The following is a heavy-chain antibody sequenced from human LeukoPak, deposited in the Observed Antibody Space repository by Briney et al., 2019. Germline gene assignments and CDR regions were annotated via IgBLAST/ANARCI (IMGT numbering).Heavy chain of an antibody. CDR2: IYWDDDK. V-gene: IGHV2-5*02. CDR1: GFSLPTGGVTGG. CDR3: AHLAYCDTGCPRPGSDPYDV. Sequence: SGPTLVKPTQTLTLTCTFSGFSLPTGGVTGGVGWIRQPAGKALEWDALIYWDDDKRYSPSLRTRLTITKDTSKNQVVLTMSNMDPVDTATYYCAHLAYCDTGCPRPGSDPYDVWGQGTMVTVSS. D-gene: IGHD2-21*01. J-gene: IGHJ3*01.